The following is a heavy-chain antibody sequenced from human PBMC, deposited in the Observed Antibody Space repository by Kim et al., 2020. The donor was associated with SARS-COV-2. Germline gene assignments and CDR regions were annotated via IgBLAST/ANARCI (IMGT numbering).Heavy chain of an antibody. D-gene: IGHD2-21*01. CDR1: GFTFSTYW. V-gene: IGHV3-74*01. Sequence: GGSLRLSCAASGFTFSTYWMHWVRQVPGKGPVWVSRINGDGGLLSYADFVEGRFTISRDNAKNTVYLQMSSLRVEDTAVYYCARGTGDGYWGQGTLVTVSS. J-gene: IGHJ4*02. CDR2: INGDGGLL. CDR3: ARGTGDGY.